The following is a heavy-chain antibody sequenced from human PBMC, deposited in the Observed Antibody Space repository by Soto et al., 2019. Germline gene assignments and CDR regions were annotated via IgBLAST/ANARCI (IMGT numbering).Heavy chain of an antibody. V-gene: IGHV3-30*18. CDR3: AKDIAAASSGYYYYYRMDV. J-gene: IGHJ6*04. Sequence: GGSLRLSYGGSGFTFSSYGMHVVRQARGKGLEWVAVISYDGSNKYYADSVKGRFTISRYNSKNTLYLQMNSLRAEDTAVYYCAKDIAAASSGYYYYYRMDVWGTGTSVTVSA. CDR2: ISYDGSNK. D-gene: IGHD6-13*01. CDR1: GFTFSSYG.